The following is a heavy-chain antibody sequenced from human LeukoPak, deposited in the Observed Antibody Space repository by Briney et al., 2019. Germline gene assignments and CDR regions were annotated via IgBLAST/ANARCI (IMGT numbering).Heavy chain of an antibody. CDR3: ANAYRGKYYYYDY. CDR2: ISGGGGST. J-gene: IGHJ4*02. CDR1: GGSISSGN. D-gene: IGHD1-26*01. Sequence: PSETLSLTCAVSGGSISSGNWWSWVRQAPGKGLEWVSAISGGGGSTNYADSVKGRFTISRDNSKNTLYLEISSLRAEDTAVYYCANAYRGKYYYYDYWGQGTLVTVSS. V-gene: IGHV3-23*01.